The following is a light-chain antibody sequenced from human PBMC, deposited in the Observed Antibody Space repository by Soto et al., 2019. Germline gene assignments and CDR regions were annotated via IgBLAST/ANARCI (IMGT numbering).Light chain of an antibody. J-gene: IGKJ1*01. CDR3: QQYGSSPGT. V-gene: IGKV3-20*01. CDR2: GAS. CDR1: QSVSSNY. Sequence: EIVLTQSPGTLSLSPGARATLSCRASQSVSSNYLGWFQQKPGQAPRLLIFGASYRDTGIPDRFSGSGSGTDFTLTISRLEPEDFAMYYCQQYGSSPGTFGQGTKVEVK.